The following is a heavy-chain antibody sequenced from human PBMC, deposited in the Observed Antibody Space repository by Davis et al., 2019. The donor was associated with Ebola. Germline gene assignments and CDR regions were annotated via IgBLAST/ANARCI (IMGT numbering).Heavy chain of an antibody. J-gene: IGHJ6*04. CDR3: AREPTGNYYYFYGMDV. CDR2: VYGGDT. Sequence: GESLKISCVASGFTFSNYWMTWVRQAPGKGLEWVSGVYGGDTHYADSVKGRFTISRDNSKNTLHLQMNSLRVEDTAVYFCAREPTGNYYYFYGMDVWGKGTTVSVSS. V-gene: IGHV3-53*01. D-gene: IGHD4-11*01. CDR1: GFTFSNYW.